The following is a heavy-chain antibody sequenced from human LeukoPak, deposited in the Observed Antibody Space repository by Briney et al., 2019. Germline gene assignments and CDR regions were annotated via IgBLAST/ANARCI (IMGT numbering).Heavy chain of an antibody. D-gene: IGHD6-13*01. J-gene: IGHJ4*02. Sequence: ASVKVSCNTSGNTFTGYYMHWVRQAPGQGLEWMGWINPKSGDPIYVQKFQGRVTLTRDTSIDTVYLELSSLKSDDTAVYYCARETVPAIAAPRGLNYWGQGTLVTVSS. CDR1: GNTFTGYY. CDR2: INPKSGDP. V-gene: IGHV1-2*02. CDR3: ARETVPAIAAPRGLNY.